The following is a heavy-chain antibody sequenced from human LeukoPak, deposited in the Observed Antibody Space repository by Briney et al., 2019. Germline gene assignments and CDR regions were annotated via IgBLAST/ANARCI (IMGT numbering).Heavy chain of an antibody. V-gene: IGHV3-7*01. CDR1: GFTFSNAW. Sequence: GGSLRLSCAASGFTFSNAWMSWVRQAPGKGLEWVAHIKLDGSEKYYLDSVKGRFTISRDNANDSLYLQMNNLRVEDTAVYYCAKALAAAGIGFQHWGQGTLVTVSS. D-gene: IGHD6-13*01. J-gene: IGHJ1*01. CDR2: IKLDGSEK. CDR3: AKALAAAGIGFQH.